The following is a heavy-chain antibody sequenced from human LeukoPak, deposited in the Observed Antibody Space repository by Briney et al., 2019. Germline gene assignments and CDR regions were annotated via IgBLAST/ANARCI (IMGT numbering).Heavy chain of an antibody. CDR1: GYTFTGYD. V-gene: IGHV1-8*01. CDR2: MNPISGDT. J-gene: IGHJ5*02. CDR3: ARVPRRGERFDP. D-gene: IGHD3-10*01. Sequence: EASVKVSCKASGYTFTGYDVNWVRQATGQGLEWMGWMNPISGDTGYALKFQGRVTMSRNTSISTAYMELGSLRSEDTAVYYCARVPRRGERFDPWGQGTLVTVSS.